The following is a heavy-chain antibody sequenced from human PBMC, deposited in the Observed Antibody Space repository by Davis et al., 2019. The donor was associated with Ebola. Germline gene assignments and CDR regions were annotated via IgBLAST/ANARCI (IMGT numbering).Heavy chain of an antibody. J-gene: IGHJ6*03. CDR2: IDTDGSTT. Sequence: PGGSLRLSCVGSEFTFRSYWFHWVRQAPGKGLEWVSRIDTDGSTTNYADSVRGRFTISRDNAKNPLFLQMNSLRADDTAVYYCAKGELCSGGTCHHYYYYMDVWGKGTTVTVSS. CDR3: AKGELCSGGTCHHYYYYMDV. D-gene: IGHD2-15*01. CDR1: EFTFRSYW. V-gene: IGHV3-74*01.